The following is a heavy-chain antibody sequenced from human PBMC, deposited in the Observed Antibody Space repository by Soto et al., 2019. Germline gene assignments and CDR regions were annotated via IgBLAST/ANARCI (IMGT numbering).Heavy chain of an antibody. V-gene: IGHV1-2*02. D-gene: IGHD6-19*01. CDR3: ARDIAVAGPYYYGMGV. J-gene: IGHJ6*02. CDR1: GYTFTGYY. CDR2: INPNSGGT. Sequence: ASVKVSCKASGYTFTGYYMHWVRQAPGQGLEWMGWINPNSGGTSYAQKFQGRVTMTRDTSISTAYMELSRLRSDDTAVYYCARDIAVAGPYYYGMGVWGQGTTVTVSS.